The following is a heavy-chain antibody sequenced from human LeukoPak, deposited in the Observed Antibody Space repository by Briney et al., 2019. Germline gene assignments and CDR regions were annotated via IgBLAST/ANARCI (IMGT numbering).Heavy chain of an antibody. J-gene: IGHJ6*02. CDR3: ARDRDNGMDV. V-gene: IGHV3-21*01. Sequence: GGSLRLSCAASGFTVSSSYMNWVRQAPGKGLEGVSSISSSSSNIYYVDSVKGRFTISRDNAKNSLYLQMNSLRDEDTAVYYCARDRDNGMDVWGQGTTVTVSS. CDR1: GFTVSSSY. CDR2: ISSSSSNI.